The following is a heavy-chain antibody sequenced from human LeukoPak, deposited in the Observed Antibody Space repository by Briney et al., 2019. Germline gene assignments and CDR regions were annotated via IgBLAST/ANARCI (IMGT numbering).Heavy chain of an antibody. Sequence: SGGSLRLSCAASEFSVGSNYMTWVRQAPGKGLEWVSLIYSGGSTYYADSVKGRFTISRDNAKNSLYLQMNGLRAEDTAVYYCARPGYSSSWYEGNDAFDIWGQGTMVTVSS. CDR3: ARPGYSSSWYEGNDAFDI. J-gene: IGHJ3*02. CDR1: EFSVGSNY. V-gene: IGHV3-66*01. CDR2: IYSGGST. D-gene: IGHD6-13*01.